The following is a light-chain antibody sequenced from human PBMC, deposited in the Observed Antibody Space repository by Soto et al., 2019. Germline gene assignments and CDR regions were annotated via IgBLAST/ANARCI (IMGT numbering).Light chain of an antibody. Sequence: DIQMTQSPSSLSAFVGDRVTITCRASQDIGNFLAWYQQKPGKAPKLLIYDASSLESGVPSRFSGSGSGTEFTLTISSLQPDDFATYYCQQYNSYSPLITFGQGTRLEIK. CDR3: QQYNSYSPLIT. V-gene: IGKV1-5*01. J-gene: IGKJ5*01. CDR1: QDIGNF. CDR2: DAS.